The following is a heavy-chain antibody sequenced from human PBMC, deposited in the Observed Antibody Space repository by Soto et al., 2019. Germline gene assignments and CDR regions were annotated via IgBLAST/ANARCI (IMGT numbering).Heavy chain of an antibody. CDR3: ARRPPGYNLFDP. V-gene: IGHV4-59*08. J-gene: IGHJ5*02. CDR1: CGSISGYY. CDR2: IYYSGST. Sequence: SETLSLTCTVSCGSISGYYWSWIRQPPGKGLEWIGYIYYSGSTNYNPSLKSRVTISVDTSQNQFSLKLSSVTAADTAVYYCARRPPGYNLFDPWGQGTLITVSS.